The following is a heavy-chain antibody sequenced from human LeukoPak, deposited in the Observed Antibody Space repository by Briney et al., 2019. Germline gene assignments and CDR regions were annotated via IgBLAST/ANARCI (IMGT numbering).Heavy chain of an antibody. Sequence: PGGCLRLSCAASGFTFSTYTIEWVRQAPGKGLEWVSSITSTSTYIYYADSVKGRFTISRDNAKNSLFLQMNSLRAEDTAVYYCAKGYYYESRFYFDYWGQGNLVTVSS. V-gene: IGHV3-21*01. CDR3: AKGYYYESRFYFDY. J-gene: IGHJ4*02. D-gene: IGHD3-22*01. CDR2: ITSTSTYI. CDR1: GFTFSTYT.